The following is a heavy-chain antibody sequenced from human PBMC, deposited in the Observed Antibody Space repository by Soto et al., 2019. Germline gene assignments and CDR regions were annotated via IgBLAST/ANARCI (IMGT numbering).Heavy chain of an antibody. D-gene: IGHD3-10*01. CDR2: ISSSSTYI. CDR3: AKYITMVRGVIIEAFDI. J-gene: IGHJ3*02. V-gene: IGHV3-21*01. CDR1: GFTSSSYS. Sequence: LRLSCAASGFTSSSYSMDWVRQAPGKGLEWVSSISSSSTYIHYADSVKGRFTISRDNAKNSLYLQMNSLSAEDTAVYYCAKYITMVRGVIIEAFDIWGQGTMVTVSS.